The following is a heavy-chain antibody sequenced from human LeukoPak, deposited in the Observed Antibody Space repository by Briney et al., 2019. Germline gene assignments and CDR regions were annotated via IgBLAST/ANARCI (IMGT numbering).Heavy chain of an antibody. Sequence: GASVKVSCRASGYPFTGYYVHWVRQAPGHGLEWMGWINPMNGDTHSAQKFQGRVSMTGDTSITTAYMELSSLTSDDTAVYYCATGAQYGLWGVPYFYYMHVWGTGTTVTVSS. CDR2: INPMNGDT. D-gene: IGHD3-10*01. V-gene: IGHV1-2*02. CDR1: GYPFTGYY. J-gene: IGHJ6*03. CDR3: ATGAQYGLWGVPYFYYMHV.